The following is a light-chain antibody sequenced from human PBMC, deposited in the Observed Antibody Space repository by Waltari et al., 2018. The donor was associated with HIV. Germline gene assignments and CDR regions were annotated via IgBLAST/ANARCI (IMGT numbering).Light chain of an antibody. V-gene: IGLV1-36*01. Sequence: QSVLTQPPSVSEAPRQRVTISCAGTYPNIGKHPVNWYQQVPGKTPRLLIYYNSLLSSGVSDRFSGSKSGTSASLAISVLQSEDEADYYCATWDDILNGPVFGGGTKLTVL. J-gene: IGLJ2*01. CDR1: YPNIGKHP. CDR2: YNS. CDR3: ATWDDILNGPV.